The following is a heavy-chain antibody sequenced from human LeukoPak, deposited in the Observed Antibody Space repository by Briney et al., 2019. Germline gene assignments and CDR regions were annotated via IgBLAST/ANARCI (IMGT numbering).Heavy chain of an antibody. D-gene: IGHD1-26*01. Sequence: RASETLSLTCTVSGGSISSYYWSWIRQPAGKGLEWIGRIYTSGSASYNPSLKSRVTMSVDTSKNQFSLKLSSVTAADTAVYYCARDLWSGRGAFDIWGQGTMVTVSS. J-gene: IGHJ3*02. CDR2: IYTSGSA. V-gene: IGHV4-4*07. CDR3: ARDLWSGRGAFDI. CDR1: GGSISSYY.